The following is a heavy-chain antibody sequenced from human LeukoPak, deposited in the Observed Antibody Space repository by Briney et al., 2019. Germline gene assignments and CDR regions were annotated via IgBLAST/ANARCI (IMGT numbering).Heavy chain of an antibody. J-gene: IGHJ5*02. Sequence: TSETLSLTCAVYGGSFSGYYWSWIRQPPGKGLEWIGEINHSGSTNYNPSLKSRVTISVDTSKNQFSLKLSSVTAADTAVYYCARGGDYYENWFDPWGQGTLVTVSS. D-gene: IGHD3-22*01. CDR3: ARGGDYYENWFDP. V-gene: IGHV4-34*01. CDR1: GGSFSGYY. CDR2: INHSGST.